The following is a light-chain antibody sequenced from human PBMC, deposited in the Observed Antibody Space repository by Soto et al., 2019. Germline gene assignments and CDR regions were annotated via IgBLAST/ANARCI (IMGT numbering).Light chain of an antibody. J-gene: IGKJ5*01. Sequence: EVVLTQSPGTLSLSRGERATLSCRASERIYSAYLGWYQQKPGQAPRLLIYGTSSRATGIPDRFSGSGSGTDFTLTISKLEPDDFAIYYCQQYGSSPITFGQGTRLEIK. CDR1: ERIYSAY. V-gene: IGKV3-20*01. CDR2: GTS. CDR3: QQYGSSPIT.